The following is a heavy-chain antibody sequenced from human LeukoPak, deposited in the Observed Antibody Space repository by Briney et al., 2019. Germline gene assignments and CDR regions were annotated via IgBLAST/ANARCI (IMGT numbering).Heavy chain of an antibody. V-gene: IGHV4-59*01. CDR1: GASIRSYY. Sequence: SETLSLTCTVSGASIRSYYWSWIRQPPGRGLEWIGYMYNSGNTYYNPSLKSRVTISGDTSKNQFSLKLTSVTAADTAVYYCARLGGPAAVDYWGQGTLVTVSS. CDR3: ARLGGPAAVDY. D-gene: IGHD2-2*01. CDR2: MYNSGNT. J-gene: IGHJ4*02.